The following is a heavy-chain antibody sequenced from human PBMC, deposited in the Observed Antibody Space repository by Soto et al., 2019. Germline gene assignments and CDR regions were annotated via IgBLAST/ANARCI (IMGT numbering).Heavy chain of an antibody. CDR3: ARGGGRTKPYYGVDF. V-gene: IGHV4-34*01. J-gene: IGHJ6*02. CDR1: GGSFSGYY. CDR2: LNHSGST. Sequence: SETLSLTCAVYGGSFSGYYCCWIRQPPGKGLEWIGELNHSGSTNYNPSLTSRVPISVDTSTNQFSLKLSSVTAADTAVYYCARGGGRTKPYYGVDFGGQGTMVTVSS. D-gene: IGHD6-25*01.